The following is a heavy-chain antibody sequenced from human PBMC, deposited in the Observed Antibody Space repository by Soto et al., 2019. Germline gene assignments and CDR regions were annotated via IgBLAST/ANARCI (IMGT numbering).Heavy chain of an antibody. J-gene: IGHJ4*02. Sequence: RRLSCAASGFTFDDYAMHWVRQAPGKGLEWVSGISWNSGSIGYADSVKGRFTISRDNAKNSLYLQMNSLRAEDTALYYCAKDPSYSSSWGYFDYWGQGTLVTVSS. D-gene: IGHD6-13*01. CDR1: GFTFDDYA. CDR2: ISWNSGSI. CDR3: AKDPSYSSSWGYFDY. V-gene: IGHV3-9*01.